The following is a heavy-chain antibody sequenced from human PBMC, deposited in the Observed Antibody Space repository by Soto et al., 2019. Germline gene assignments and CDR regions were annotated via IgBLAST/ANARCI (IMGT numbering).Heavy chain of an antibody. V-gene: IGHV4-61*01. CDR2: VHFSGSI. J-gene: IGHJ1*01. CDR3: GRGGDAHKMGRH. D-gene: IGHD2-2*01. CDR1: DDSLSSTSYY. Sequence: QVQLQESGPGLVKPSETLSLICSVSDDSLSSTSYYWSWIRQPPGKGLEWIGFVHFSGSIHYNASLKSRAXLXVXPSRKQISLKMTSLTAADTAVYFCGRGGDAHKMGRHWGQGTLVTVSS.